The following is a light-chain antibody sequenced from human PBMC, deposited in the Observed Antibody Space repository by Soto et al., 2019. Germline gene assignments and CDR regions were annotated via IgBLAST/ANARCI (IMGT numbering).Light chain of an antibody. V-gene: IGKV3-11*01. CDR2: DAS. CDR3: QQRYAWPPIT. J-gene: IGKJ5*01. CDR1: RSVRSY. Sequence: EIVLTQSPATLSLSPGERATLSCRASRSVRSYLAWYQQKPGQAPRLLIYDASNRAAGIPARFSGIGSEIDFTLTISNLEPEDFAVYYCQQRYAWPPITFGQGTRLEIK.